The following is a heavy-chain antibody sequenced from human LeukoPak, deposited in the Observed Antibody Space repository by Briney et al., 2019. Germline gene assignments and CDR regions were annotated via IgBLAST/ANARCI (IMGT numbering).Heavy chain of an antibody. D-gene: IGHD5-18*01. Sequence: SETLSLTCTVSGGSISSSSYYWGWIRQPPGKGLEWIGSIYYSGSTYHNPSLKSRVTISVDTSKNQFSLKLSSVTAADTAVYYCARVTEIQLWLSYWGQGTLVTVSS. CDR2: IYYSGST. J-gene: IGHJ4*02. V-gene: IGHV4-39*07. CDR1: GGSISSSSYY. CDR3: ARVTEIQLWLSY.